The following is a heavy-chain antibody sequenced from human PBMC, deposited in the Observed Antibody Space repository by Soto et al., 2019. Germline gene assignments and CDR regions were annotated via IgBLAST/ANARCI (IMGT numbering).Heavy chain of an antibody. CDR2: ISWNSGTI. CDR3: ARDVWSRASGPPDS. Sequence: GGSLRLSCAASGFTFDDYAMHWVRQAPGKGLEWVTGISWNSGTIGYADSVKGRFTISRDSAKNSLYLQMNSLRTEDTALYYCARDVWSRASGPPDSWGQGXLVTVYS. V-gene: IGHV3-9*01. D-gene: IGHD3-10*01. CDR1: GFTFDDYA. J-gene: IGHJ4*02.